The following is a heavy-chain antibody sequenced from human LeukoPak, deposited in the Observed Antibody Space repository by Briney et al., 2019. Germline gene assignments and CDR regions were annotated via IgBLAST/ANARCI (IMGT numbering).Heavy chain of an antibody. CDR3: ARDRAGWRPDCTNGVCYEYIFDY. J-gene: IGHJ4*02. D-gene: IGHD2-8*01. Sequence: ASVKVSCKASGYTFTSYGISWVRQAPGQGLEWMGWISAFNGITNYAQKLQGRVTMTTDTSTNTAYMELRSLRSDDTAVYYCARDRAGWRPDCTNGVCYEYIFDYWGQGTLVTVSS. CDR1: GYTFTSYG. V-gene: IGHV1-18*01. CDR2: ISAFNGIT.